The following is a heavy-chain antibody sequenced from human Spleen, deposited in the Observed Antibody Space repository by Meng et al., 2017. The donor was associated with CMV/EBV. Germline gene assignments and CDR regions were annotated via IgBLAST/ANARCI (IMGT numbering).Heavy chain of an antibody. J-gene: IGHJ6*02. Sequence: GESLKISCGASGFSLSTYSMNWVRQAPGKGLEWLSYISSTSSTLKYADSVQGRFTISRDNAKNSLYLQMNSLRAEDMALYYCAKEVKASTIFGYYGMDVWGQGTTVTVSS. CDR2: ISSTSSTL. CDR1: GFSLSTYS. V-gene: IGHV3-48*04. D-gene: IGHD3-3*01. CDR3: AKEVKASTIFGYYGMDV.